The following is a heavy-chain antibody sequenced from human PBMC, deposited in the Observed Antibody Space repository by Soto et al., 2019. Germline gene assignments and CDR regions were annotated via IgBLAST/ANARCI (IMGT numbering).Heavy chain of an antibody. CDR2: ISGSGGTT. CDR1: GLPFSTYT. CDR3: ARSNYCYYGMDV. Sequence: RGTLRLTCAPSGLPFSTYTMNWLRQTPGKGLEWVTSISGSGGTTRYADSVKGRHTISRDNSKTTLYLQMNSLRAEDTVVDFCARSNYCYYGMDVWGQGSTVTASS. V-gene: IGHV3-23*01. J-gene: IGHJ6*01.